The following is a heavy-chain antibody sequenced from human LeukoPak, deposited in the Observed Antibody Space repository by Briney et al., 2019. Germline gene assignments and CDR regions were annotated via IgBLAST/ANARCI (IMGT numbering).Heavy chain of an antibody. CDR3: ARDRSLYDFWSGYYTADWYYGMDV. V-gene: IGHV4-34*01. D-gene: IGHD3-3*01. CDR2: INDSGST. J-gene: IGHJ6*02. Sequence: KPSETLSLTCAVYGGSFSGYYWSWIRQPPGKGLEWIGEINDSGSTNYNPSLKSRVTISVDTSKNQFSLKLSSVTAADTDVYYCARDRSLYDFWSGYYTADWYYGMDVWGQGTMVTVSS. CDR1: GGSFSGYY.